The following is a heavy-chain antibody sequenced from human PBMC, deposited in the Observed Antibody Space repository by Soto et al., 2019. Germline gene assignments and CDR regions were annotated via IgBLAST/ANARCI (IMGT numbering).Heavy chain of an antibody. J-gene: IGHJ2*01. CDR3: ARDGAVAGTLFIYWYFDL. D-gene: IGHD6-19*01. CDR2: IWYDGSNK. V-gene: IGHV3-33*01. Sequence: QVQLVESGGGVVQPGRSLRLSCAASGFTFSSYGMHWVRQAPGKGLEWVAVIWYDGSNKYYADYVKGRFTISRDNSKNTLYLQLNSLRAEDTAVYYCARDGAVAGTLFIYWYFDLWGRGTLVTVSS. CDR1: GFTFSSYG.